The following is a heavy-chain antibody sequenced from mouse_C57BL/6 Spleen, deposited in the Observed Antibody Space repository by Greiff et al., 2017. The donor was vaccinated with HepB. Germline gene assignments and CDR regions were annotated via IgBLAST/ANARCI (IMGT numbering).Heavy chain of an antibody. Sequence: EVKVEESGGGLVQPGGSLKLSCAASGFTFSDYYMYWVRQTPEKRLEWVAYISNGGGSTYYPDTVKGRFTISRDNAKNTLYLQMSRLKSEDTAMYYCARHSNEAWFAYWGQGTLVTVSA. CDR1: GFTFSDYY. J-gene: IGHJ3*01. D-gene: IGHD4-1*01. CDR2: ISNGGGST. V-gene: IGHV5-12*01. CDR3: ARHSNEAWFAY.